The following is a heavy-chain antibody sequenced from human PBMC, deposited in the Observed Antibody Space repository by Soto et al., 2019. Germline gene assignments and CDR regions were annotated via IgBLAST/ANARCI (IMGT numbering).Heavy chain of an antibody. CDR1: GFTFSSYA. Sequence: ASVKVSCAASGFTFSSYAMSWVRQAPGKGLEWVSAISGSGGSTYYADSVKGRFTISRDNSKNTLYLEMNSLRAEDTAVYYCARGNGQQLVQYYFDYWGQGTLVTVSS. CDR2: ISGSGGST. CDR3: ARGNGQQLVQYYFDY. D-gene: IGHD6-13*01. V-gene: IGHV3-23*01. J-gene: IGHJ4*02.